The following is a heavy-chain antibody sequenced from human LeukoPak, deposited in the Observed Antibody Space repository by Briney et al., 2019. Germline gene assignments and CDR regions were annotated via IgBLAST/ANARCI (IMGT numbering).Heavy chain of an antibody. J-gene: IGHJ6*02. Sequence: SETLSLTCAVYGGSFSGYYWSWIRQPPGKGLEWIGEINHSGSTNYNPSLKSRVTISVDTSKNQFSLKLSSVTAADTAVYYCARGGGITISGVVIPGMDVWGQGTTVTVSS. V-gene: IGHV4-34*01. CDR1: GGSFSGYY. D-gene: IGHD3-3*01. CDR3: ARGGGITISGVVIPGMDV. CDR2: INHSGST.